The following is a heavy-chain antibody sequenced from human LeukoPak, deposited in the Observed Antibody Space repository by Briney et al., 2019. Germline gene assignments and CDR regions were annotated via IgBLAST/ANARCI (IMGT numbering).Heavy chain of an antibody. CDR3: AKDPGYQVVYCFDY. J-gene: IGHJ4*02. CDR1: GFTFSSYS. CDR2: ISGSGGST. V-gene: IGHV3-23*01. Sequence: AGGSLRLSCAASGFTFSSYSMSWVRQAPGKGLEWVSGISGSGGSTDYTDSVKGRFTISRDNSKNTLYLQMNSLRVEDTAVYYCAKDPGYQVVYCFDYWGQGTLVTVSP. D-gene: IGHD2-2*01.